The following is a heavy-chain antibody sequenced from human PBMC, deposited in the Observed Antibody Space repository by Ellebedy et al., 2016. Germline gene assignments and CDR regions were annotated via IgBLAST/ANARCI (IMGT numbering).Heavy chain of an antibody. CDR3: ARQNTVLQGALDI. CDR2: IYGGGNT. CDR1: EFTVSNNY. Sequence: GESLKISCAASEFTVSNNYMSWVRQAPGKGLEWVSSIYGGGNTYYTDSVKGRFTISRDNSKNTLFLQMNSLRAEDTAVYYCARQNTVLQGALDIWGQGTMVAVSS. D-gene: IGHD4-17*01. J-gene: IGHJ3*02. V-gene: IGHV3-66*04.